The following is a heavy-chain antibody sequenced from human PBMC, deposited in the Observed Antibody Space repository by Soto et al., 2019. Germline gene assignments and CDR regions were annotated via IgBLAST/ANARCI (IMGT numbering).Heavy chain of an antibody. CDR3: AKGMYDYGDYFDS. CDR2: ISGSGGST. J-gene: IGHJ4*02. CDR1: GFTFYNYD. D-gene: IGHD4-17*01. Sequence: EVQLLESGGGLVQPGGSLRLSCAASGFTFYNYDMNWVRQAPGKGLEWVSGISGSGGSTSYADSVNGRFTISKHNSKNTVYLQMGSLRAEDTAVYYCAKGMYDYGDYFDSWGRGTLVTVSS. V-gene: IGHV3-23*01.